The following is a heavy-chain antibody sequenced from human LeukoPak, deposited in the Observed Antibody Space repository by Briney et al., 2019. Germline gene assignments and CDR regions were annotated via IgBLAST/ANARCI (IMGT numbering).Heavy chain of an antibody. CDR3: ARRRDFWSDPGFDY. Sequence: GGSLRLSCAASGFTFSSYSMNWVRQAPGKGLEWVSSISSSSSYIYYADSVKGRFTISRDNAKNSLYLQMNSLRAEDTAVYYCARRRDFWSDPGFDYWGQGTLVTVSS. CDR1: GFTFSSYS. J-gene: IGHJ4*02. V-gene: IGHV3-21*01. D-gene: IGHD3-3*01. CDR2: ISSSSSYI.